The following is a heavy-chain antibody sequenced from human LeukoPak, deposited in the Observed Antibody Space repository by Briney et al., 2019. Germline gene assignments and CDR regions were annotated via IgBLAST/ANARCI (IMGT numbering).Heavy chain of an antibody. CDR1: GVTVSSNY. Sequence: GGSLGLSCAASGVTVSSNYMTWVRQAPGKGLEYVSVIYSGGGTYYADSVKGRFSISRDNTKSTLYLQMNSLRAEDTAVYYCARLVTGTTVVNSGWFDPWGQGTLVTVSS. J-gene: IGHJ5*02. CDR3: ARLVTGTTVVNSGWFDP. CDR2: IYSGGGT. V-gene: IGHV3-66*04. D-gene: IGHD4-23*01.